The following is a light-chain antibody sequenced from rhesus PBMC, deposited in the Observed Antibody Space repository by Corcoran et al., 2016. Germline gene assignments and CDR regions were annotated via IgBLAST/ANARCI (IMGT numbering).Light chain of an antibody. J-gene: IGKJ3*01. CDR2: DAS. CDR1: QGISKY. Sequence: DIQMTQSPSSLSASVGDTVTITCQASQGISKYLAWYQQKPGKAPKLLISDASTLQSGVPSRFSGSGSGTEFPLTISSLQPEDFASYYCQQHNSYPLTFGPGTKLDIK. CDR3: QQHNSYPLT. V-gene: IGKV1-25*01.